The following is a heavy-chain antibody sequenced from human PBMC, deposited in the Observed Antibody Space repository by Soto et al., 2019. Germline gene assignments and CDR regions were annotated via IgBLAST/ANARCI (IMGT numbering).Heavy chain of an antibody. CDR1: GGSISSYY. V-gene: IGHV4-59*01. D-gene: IGHD3-10*01. CDR3: ARDNPTYYYGSGGVGNWFDP. CDR2: IYYSGST. Sequence: PSETLSLTCTVSGGSISSYYWSWIRQPPGKGLEWIGYIYYSGSTNYNPSLKSRVTISVDTSKNQFSLKLSSVTAADTAVYYCARDNPTYYYGSGGVGNWFDPWGQGTLVTVSS. J-gene: IGHJ5*02.